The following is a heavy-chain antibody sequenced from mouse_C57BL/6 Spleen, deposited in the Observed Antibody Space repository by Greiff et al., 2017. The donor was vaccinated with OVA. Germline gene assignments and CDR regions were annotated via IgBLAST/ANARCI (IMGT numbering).Heavy chain of an antibody. CDR1: GYTFTSYW. CDR2: IYPGNSDT. V-gene: IGHV1-5*01. CDR3: TREDYGSSYERYFDY. J-gene: IGHJ2*01. Sequence: VQLQQSGTVLARPGASVKMSCKTSGYTFTSYWMHWVKQRPGQGLEWIGAIYPGNSDTSYNQKFKGKAKLTAVTSASTAYMELSSLTNEDSAVYYCTREDYGSSYERYFDYWGQGTTLTVSS. D-gene: IGHD1-1*01.